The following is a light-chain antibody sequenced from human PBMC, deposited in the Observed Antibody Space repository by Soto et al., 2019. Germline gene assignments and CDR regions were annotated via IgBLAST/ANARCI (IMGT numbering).Light chain of an antibody. CDR2: LMNDGSH. Sequence: QLVLIQAPSASASLGASVKLTCTLSSGHSSYVIAWHQQQPEKGPRYLMKLMNDGSHTKGDGIPDRFSGSSSGAERYLTISSLQSEDEADYYCQTWGSGIVVFGGGTKVTVL. J-gene: IGLJ2*01. CDR1: SGHSSYV. CDR3: QTWGSGIVV. V-gene: IGLV4-69*01.